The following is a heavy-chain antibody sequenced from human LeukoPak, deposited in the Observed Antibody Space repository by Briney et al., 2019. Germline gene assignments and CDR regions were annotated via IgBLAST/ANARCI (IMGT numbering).Heavy chain of an antibody. Sequence: SETLSLTCTVSGGFISSSSFYWSWIRQPPGKGLEWIGYIYYSGSTNYNPSLKSRVTISVDTSKNQFSLKLSSVTAADTAVYYCAREGEDRYYYYGMDVWGQGTTVTVSS. CDR3: AREGEDRYYYYGMDV. V-gene: IGHV4-61*01. CDR2: IYYSGST. J-gene: IGHJ6*02. CDR1: GGFISSSSFY.